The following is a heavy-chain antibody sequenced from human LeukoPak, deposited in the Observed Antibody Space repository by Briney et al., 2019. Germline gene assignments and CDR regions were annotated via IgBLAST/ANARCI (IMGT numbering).Heavy chain of an antibody. CDR1: RYTFTDYY. CDR3: ARGGYYESSAYYSY. CDR2: INPNSGGA. D-gene: IGHD3-22*01. Sequence: GASVKVSCKASRYTFTDYYMHWVRQAPGQGLEWMGWINPNSGGANYAQKFQGRVTMTRDTSISTAYMELSRLRSDDTAVYYCARGGYYESSAYYSYWGQGTLVTVSS. J-gene: IGHJ4*02. V-gene: IGHV1-2*02.